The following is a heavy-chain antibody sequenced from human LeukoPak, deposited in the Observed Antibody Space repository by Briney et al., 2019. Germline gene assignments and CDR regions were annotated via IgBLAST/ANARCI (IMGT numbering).Heavy chain of an antibody. CDR1: GGSISSGSYF. Sequence: SETLSLTCTVSGGSISSGSYFWSWIRQPAGKGLEWIGRIYTSGSTNYNPSLKSRVTISMDTSKNQFSLKLSSVTAADTAVYYCARDVYYYDRSAFDIWGQGTMVTVSS. J-gene: IGHJ3*02. V-gene: IGHV4-61*02. D-gene: IGHD3-22*01. CDR3: ARDVYYYDRSAFDI. CDR2: IYTSGST.